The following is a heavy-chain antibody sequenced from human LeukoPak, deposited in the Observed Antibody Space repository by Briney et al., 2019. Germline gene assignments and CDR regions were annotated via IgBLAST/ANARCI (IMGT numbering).Heavy chain of an antibody. CDR3: ARDIVVVPAAIGEPDY. J-gene: IGHJ4*02. D-gene: IGHD2-2*01. V-gene: IGHV3-21*01. CDR2: ISSSSSYI. Sequence: GGSLRHSCAASGFTFNSYSMNWVRQAPGKGLEWVSSISSSSSYIYYADSVKGRFTISRDNAKNSLYLQMNSLRAEDTAVYYCARDIVVVPAAIGEPDYWGQGTLVTVSS. CDR1: GFTFNSYS.